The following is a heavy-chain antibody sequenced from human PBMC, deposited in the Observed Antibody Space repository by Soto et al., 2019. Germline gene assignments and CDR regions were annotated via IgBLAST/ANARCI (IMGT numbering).Heavy chain of an antibody. Sequence: QVQLVQSGAEVKKPGASVKVSCKASGYTFTSYAMHWVRQAPGQRLEWMGWINAGNGNTKYSQKFQGRVTITRDTSASTAYMELSSLRSEDTAVYYCARYLFSYYYYGMDVWGQGTTVTVSS. CDR1: GYTFTSYA. CDR2: INAGNGNT. CDR3: ARYLFSYYYYGMDV. J-gene: IGHJ6*02. V-gene: IGHV1-3*01. D-gene: IGHD3-9*01.